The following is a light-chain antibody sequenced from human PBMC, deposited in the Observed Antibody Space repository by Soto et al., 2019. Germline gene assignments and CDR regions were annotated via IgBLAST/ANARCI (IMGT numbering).Light chain of an antibody. Sequence: DIQMTQSPSPLSASVGDRVTLTCRASQTISTYLNWYQQKPGKAPKILIYGASSLQSGVPSRFSGSGSGTEFTLTINSLQPDDFATYYCQQYKSYWTFGQGTKVDIK. CDR2: GAS. CDR1: QTISTY. J-gene: IGKJ1*01. CDR3: QQYKSYWT. V-gene: IGKV1-5*01.